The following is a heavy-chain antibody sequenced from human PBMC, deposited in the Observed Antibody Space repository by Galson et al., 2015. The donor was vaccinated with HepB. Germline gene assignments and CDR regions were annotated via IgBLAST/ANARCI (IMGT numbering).Heavy chain of an antibody. CDR1: GGSISSYY. D-gene: IGHD5-12*01. CDR3: ARVGYSGYRDAFDI. CDR2: IYYSGST. J-gene: IGHJ3*02. V-gene: IGHV4-59*01. Sequence: SETLSLTCTVSGGSISSYYWSWIRQPPGKGLEWIGYIYYSGSTNYNPSLKSRVTISVDTSKNQFSLKLSSVTAADTAVYYCARVGYSGYRDAFDIWGQGTMVTVSS.